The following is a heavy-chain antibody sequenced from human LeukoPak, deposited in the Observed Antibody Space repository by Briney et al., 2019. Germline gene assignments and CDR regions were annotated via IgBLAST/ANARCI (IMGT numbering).Heavy chain of an antibody. CDR1: GASIRSSY. Sequence: PSETLSLTCTVSGASIRSSYWSWIRQPPGKGLEWIGHIHYSGSTNYNPSLKSRVAISVDTSKNQFSLKLSSVTAADTALYYCAIRVWATTISRDAFDIWGQGTMVTVSS. V-gene: IGHV4-59*01. J-gene: IGHJ3*02. D-gene: IGHD1-26*01. CDR3: AIRVWATTISRDAFDI. CDR2: IHYSGST.